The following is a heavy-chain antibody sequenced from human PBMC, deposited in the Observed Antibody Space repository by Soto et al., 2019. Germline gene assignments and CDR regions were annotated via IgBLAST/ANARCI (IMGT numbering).Heavy chain of an antibody. CDR1: GGSFSGYY. J-gene: IGHJ6*02. V-gene: IGHV4-34*01. Sequence: KASETLSLTCAVYGGSFSGYYWSWIRQPPGKGLEWIGEIKHSGSTNYNPSLNSRVTISVDTSKNQFSLKLSSVTAADTAVYYCARYRCTREDYYYGMDVWGQGTTVTVSS. D-gene: IGHD1-26*01. CDR2: IKHSGST. CDR3: ARYRCTREDYYYGMDV.